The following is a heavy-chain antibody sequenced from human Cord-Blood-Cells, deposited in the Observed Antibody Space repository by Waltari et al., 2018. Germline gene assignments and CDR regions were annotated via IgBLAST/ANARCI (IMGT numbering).Heavy chain of an antibody. D-gene: IGHD6-19*01. CDR1: GGSFSGYY. V-gene: IGHV4-34*01. J-gene: IGHJ5*02. Sequence: QVQLQQWGAGLLKPSETLSLTCAVYGGSFSGYYWSWIRQPPGKGLEWIGEINHSGSTNYNPSLKSRVTISVDTSKNQFSLKLSSVTAADTAVYYCARTHSSGWYWFDPWGQGTLVTVSS. CDR3: ARTHSSGWYWFDP. CDR2: INHSGST.